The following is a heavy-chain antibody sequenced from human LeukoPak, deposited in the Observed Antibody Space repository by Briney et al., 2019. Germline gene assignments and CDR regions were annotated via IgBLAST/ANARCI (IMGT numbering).Heavy chain of an antibody. CDR1: GASISGSGYY. V-gene: IGHV4-39*07. J-gene: IGHJ5*02. CDR3: ARVSCGGGSCYDSRGWFDP. D-gene: IGHD2-15*01. CDR2: IYSSGST. Sequence: SETLSLTCTVSGASISGSGYYWGWIRQPPGKGLEWIGSIYSSGSTYYNASLKSRVTISVDTSKNQFSLKLSSVTAADTAVYYCARVSCGGGSCYDSRGWFDPWGQGTLVTVSS.